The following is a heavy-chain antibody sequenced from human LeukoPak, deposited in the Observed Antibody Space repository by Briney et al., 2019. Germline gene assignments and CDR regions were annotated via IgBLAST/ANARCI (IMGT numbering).Heavy chain of an antibody. J-gene: IGHJ4*02. CDR3: ARDEFDGYNLGPSIY. CDR2: ISYDARHE. CDR1: GFPFRDHA. Sequence: GGSLRLSCEASGFPFRDHAMHWVRQAPGKGLEWVAVISYDARHENYADSVKGRFTVSRDDSRSTLYLQMNSPKTDDTAVYFCARDEFDGYNLGPSIYWGQGTLVTVSS. V-gene: IGHV3-30*03. D-gene: IGHD5-24*01.